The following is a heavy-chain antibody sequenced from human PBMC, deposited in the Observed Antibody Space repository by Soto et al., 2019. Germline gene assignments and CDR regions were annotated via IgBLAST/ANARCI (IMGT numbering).Heavy chain of an antibody. V-gene: IGHV3-33*01. D-gene: IGHD3-16*02. J-gene: IGHJ2*01. CDR2: TWFDGSNK. CDR1: GFTFSRYG. CDR3: ARGPSGEVIATHWYFDL. Sequence: QVQLVESGGGVVQPGRSLRLSCAASGFTFSRYGMHWVRQAPGKGLEWLAFTWFDGSNKYHADSVKGRFTISRDNSKNTLYLQMNSLRAEDTAVYYCARGPSGEVIATHWYFDLWGRGTLVTVSS.